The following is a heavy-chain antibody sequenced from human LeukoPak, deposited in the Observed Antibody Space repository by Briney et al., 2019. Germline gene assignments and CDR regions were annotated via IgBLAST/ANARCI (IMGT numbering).Heavy chain of an antibody. CDR2: IKQDGSDT. V-gene: IGHV3-7*03. J-gene: IGHJ4*02. Sequence: PGGSLRLSCVGSGITFSSYWMNWVRQAPGKGLEWVAIIKQDGSDTHYVDSVKGRLTISRDNAKNSLYLQMNSLRAEDTAVYYCVRDIGWFRFDYWGQGTLVTVSS. CDR1: GITFSSYW. D-gene: IGHD6-19*01. CDR3: VRDIGWFRFDY.